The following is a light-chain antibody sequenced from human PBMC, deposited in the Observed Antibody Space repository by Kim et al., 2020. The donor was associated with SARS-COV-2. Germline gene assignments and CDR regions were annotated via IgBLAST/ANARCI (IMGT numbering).Light chain of an antibody. J-gene: IGKJ4*01. V-gene: IGKV3-20*01. CDR3: QQYGSSLLT. CDR1: QSVTSSY. Sequence: EIVLTQSPGTLSLTPGERATLSCRASQSVTSSYLAWYQQKPGQPPRLLIYGASSRATGIPDRFSGSGSGTDFTLTISRLESEDFAVYYCQQYGSSLLTFGQGTKVDIK. CDR2: GAS.